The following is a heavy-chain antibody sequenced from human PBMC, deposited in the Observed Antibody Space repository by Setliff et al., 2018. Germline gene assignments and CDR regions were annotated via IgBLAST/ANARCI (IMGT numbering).Heavy chain of an antibody. V-gene: IGHV4-31*03. J-gene: IGHJ4*02. Sequence: PSETLSLTCTVSGGSISSGTYYWSWIRQHPGKGLEWIGYIYYSGTTYYNPSLKSRVTMSVDTSKTQFSLKLNSMTTADTAVYYCARGGTYRYFDYWGQGTLVTVSS. CDR1: GGSISSGTYY. CDR2: IYYSGTT. CDR3: ARGGTYRYFDY.